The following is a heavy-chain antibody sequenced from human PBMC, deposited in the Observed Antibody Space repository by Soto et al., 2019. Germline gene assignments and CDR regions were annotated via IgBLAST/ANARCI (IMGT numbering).Heavy chain of an antibody. V-gene: IGHV4-59*01. CDR3: ARQAAAAFNWLDP. J-gene: IGHJ5*02. CDR1: GGSISHYY. Sequence: QVQLQESGPGLVKPSETLSLTCTVSGGSISHYYWSWIRQPPGKGLEWIGYIYYSGSTKYNPSLKRRVTISVDTSKNQFSLKLSSVTAADTAVYHCARQAAAAFNWLDPWGQGTLVTVSS. D-gene: IGHD6-13*01. CDR2: IYYSGST.